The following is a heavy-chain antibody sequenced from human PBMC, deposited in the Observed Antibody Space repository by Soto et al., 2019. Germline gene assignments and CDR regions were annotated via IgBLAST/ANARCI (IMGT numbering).Heavy chain of an antibody. Sequence: PGESLKISCKGSGYSFTSYWISWVRQMPGKGLEWMGRIDPSDSYTNYSPSFQGHVTISADRSISTAYLRWSSLKASDTAMYYCARLHIRIRRDPGTYGSGSYYNGYYYGMDVWGQGTTVTVSS. V-gene: IGHV5-10-1*01. J-gene: IGHJ6*02. CDR1: GYSFTSYW. CDR3: ARLHIRIRRDPGTYGSGSYYNGYYYGMDV. D-gene: IGHD3-10*01. CDR2: IDPSDSYT.